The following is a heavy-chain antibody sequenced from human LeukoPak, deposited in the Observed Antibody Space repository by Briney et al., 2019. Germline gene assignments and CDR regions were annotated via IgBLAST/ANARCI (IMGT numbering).Heavy chain of an antibody. J-gene: IGHJ6*03. CDR3: ARDGTYYDFWSGYLQEYYMDV. CDR1: GFTFDDYA. D-gene: IGHD3-3*01. CDR2: ISWDGGST. V-gene: IGHV3-43D*03. Sequence: GGSLRLSCAASGFTFDDYAMHWVRQAPGKGLEWVSLISWDGGSTYYADSVKGRFTISRDNSKNSLYLQMNSLRAEDTAVYYCARDGTYYDFWSGYLQEYYMDVWGKGTTVTVSS.